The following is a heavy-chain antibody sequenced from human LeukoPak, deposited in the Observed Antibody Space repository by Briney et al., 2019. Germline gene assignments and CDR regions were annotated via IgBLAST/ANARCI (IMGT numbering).Heavy chain of an antibody. CDR2: INPNNGVT. J-gene: IGHJ4*02. CDR3: ARVYRGPDY. D-gene: IGHD3-10*01. V-gene: IGHV1-2*02. Sequence: ASVKVSCKASGYTFSVHYMHWIRQAPGQGLEWMGWINPNNGVTNYAQKFQGRVTMTRDTSINTAYMELSRLRSDDTAVYYCARVYRGPDYWGQGTLVTVSS. CDR1: GYTFSVHY.